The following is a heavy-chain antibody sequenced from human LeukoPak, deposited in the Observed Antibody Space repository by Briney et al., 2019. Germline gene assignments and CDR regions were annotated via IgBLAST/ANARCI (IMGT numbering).Heavy chain of an antibody. J-gene: IGHJ4*02. D-gene: IGHD5-18*01. CDR1: GGSISSSSYY. CDR3: AREGINTAMVVH. Sequence: SETLSLTCTVSGGSISSSSYYWGWIRQPPGKGLEWIGSIYYSGSTYYNPSLKSRVTISVDTSKNQFSLKLSSVTAADTAVYYCAREGINTAMVVHWGQGTLVTVSS. V-gene: IGHV4-39*07. CDR2: IYYSGST.